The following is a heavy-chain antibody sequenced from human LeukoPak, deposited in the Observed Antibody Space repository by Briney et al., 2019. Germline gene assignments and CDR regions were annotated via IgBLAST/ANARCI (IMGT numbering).Heavy chain of an antibody. CDR1: GFTFSSYG. CDR3: ARERQRWQQIGLGY. CDR2: IKQDGSEK. Sequence: GGSLRLSCAASGFTFSSYGMHWVRQAPGKGLEWVANIKQDGSEKYYVDSVKGRFTISRDNSKNSLYLQMNSLRAEDTAVYYCARERQRWQQIGLGYWGQGTLVTVSS. J-gene: IGHJ4*02. D-gene: IGHD5-24*01. V-gene: IGHV3-7*01.